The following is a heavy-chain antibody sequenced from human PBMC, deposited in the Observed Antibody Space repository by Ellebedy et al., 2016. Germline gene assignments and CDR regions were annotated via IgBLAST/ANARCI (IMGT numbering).Heavy chain of an antibody. CDR2: IRTRANGGKA. D-gene: IGHD3-22*01. V-gene: IGHV3-49*04. CDR3: SRREGAFYYDSSSSFVY. CDR1: GFPFADYA. Sequence: GESLKISXTASGFPFADYAMTWVRQAPGKGLEWVAFIRTRANGGKADYAASVQGRFTLSRDDSKSIAYLDINSLKTDDTAVCYCSRREGAFYYDSSSSFVYWGPGTLVTVSS. J-gene: IGHJ4*02.